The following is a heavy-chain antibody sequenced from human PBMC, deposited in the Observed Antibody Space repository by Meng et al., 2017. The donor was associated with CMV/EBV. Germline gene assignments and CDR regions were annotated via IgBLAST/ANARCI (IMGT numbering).Heavy chain of an antibody. CDR1: GDSVSCNSAA. V-gene: IGHV6-1*01. D-gene: IGHD2-15*01. CDR2: TYYRSKWYN. CDR3: ARDKGMVELGSWFDP. Sequence: QVQFQQSGPGLGKPSPTLSISCAIAGDSVSCNSAAWNWIRQAPARGLEWLGRTYYRSKWYNDYAVSVKSRITINPDTSKNQFSLQLNSVTPEDTAVYYCARDKGMVELGSWFDPWGQGTLVTVSS. J-gene: IGHJ5*02.